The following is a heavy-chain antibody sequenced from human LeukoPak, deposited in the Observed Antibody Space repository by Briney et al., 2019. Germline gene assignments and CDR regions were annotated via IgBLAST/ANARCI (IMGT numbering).Heavy chain of an antibody. D-gene: IGHD6-19*01. CDR3: ARDSDVSGWAFDY. Sequence: SETLSLTCTVSGGSISSCYWSWIRQPAGKGLEWIGRIYTSGSTNYNPSLKSRVTMSVDTSKNQFSLKLSSVTAADTAVYYCARDSDVSGWAFDYWGQGTLVTVSS. CDR2: IYTSGST. CDR1: GGSISSCY. J-gene: IGHJ4*02. V-gene: IGHV4-4*07.